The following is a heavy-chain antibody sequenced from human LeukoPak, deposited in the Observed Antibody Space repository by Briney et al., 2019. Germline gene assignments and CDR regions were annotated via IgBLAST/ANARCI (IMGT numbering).Heavy chain of an antibody. CDR3: ARGDDYGGDY. V-gene: IGHV1-8*01. CDR1: GYTFTSYD. Sequence: GASVKVSCKASGYTFTSYDINWVRQATGQGLELMGWMNPNSGNTGYAQKFEGRGTMTRNNSISTAYMELRSLRSEDTAVYYCARGDDYGGDYWGQGTLVTVSS. J-gene: IGHJ4*02. D-gene: IGHD4-23*01. CDR2: MNPNSGNT.